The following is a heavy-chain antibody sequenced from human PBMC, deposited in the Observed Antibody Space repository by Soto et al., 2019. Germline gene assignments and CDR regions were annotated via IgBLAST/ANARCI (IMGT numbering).Heavy chain of an antibody. CDR1: GYTFTSYY. Sequence: GASVKVSCKASGYTFTSYYMHWVRQAPGQGLEWMGIINPSGGSTSYAQKFQGRVTITRDTSTSTVYMELSSLRSEDTAVYYCARVYCGGDCYARTYYYYGMDVWGQGTTVTVSS. CDR3: ARVYCGGDCYARTYYYYGMDV. V-gene: IGHV1-46*01. D-gene: IGHD2-21*02. CDR2: INPSGGST. J-gene: IGHJ6*02.